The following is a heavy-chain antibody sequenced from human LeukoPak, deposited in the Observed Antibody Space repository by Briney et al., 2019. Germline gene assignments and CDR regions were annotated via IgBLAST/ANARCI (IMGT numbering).Heavy chain of an antibody. CDR1: GFTFDDYA. CDR2: ISWNSGRI. J-gene: IGHJ3*02. CDR3: AKGAPYYGDYEGEAFDI. D-gene: IGHD4-17*01. Sequence: PGGSLRLSCAASGFTFDDYAMHWVRQAPGKGLEWVSGISWNSGRIGYADSVKGRFTISRDNAKNSLYLQMNSLRAEDTALYYCAKGAPYYGDYEGEAFDIWGQGTMVTVSS. V-gene: IGHV3-9*01.